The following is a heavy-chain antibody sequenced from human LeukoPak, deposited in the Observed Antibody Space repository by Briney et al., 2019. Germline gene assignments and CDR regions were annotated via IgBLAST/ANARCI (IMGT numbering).Heavy chain of an antibody. D-gene: IGHD6-19*01. CDR3: VRRDTGWNYFDY. V-gene: IGHV4-59*08. Sequence: SETLSLTCAVSGGSINSHYWGWIWQPPGKGLQWIGDIYYTGKNNYNPSLKSRVTISLDTSKDHLSLNLTSVLAADTAIYYCVRRDTGWNYFDYWGQGILVTVSS. CDR1: GGSINSHY. J-gene: IGHJ4*02. CDR2: IYYTGKN.